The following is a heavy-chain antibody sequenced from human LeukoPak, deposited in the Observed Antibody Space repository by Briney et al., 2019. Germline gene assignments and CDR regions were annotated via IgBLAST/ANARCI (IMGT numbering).Heavy chain of an antibody. CDR2: LNSSGGPT. Sequence: NPGGSLRLSCAASGFTFSDYYMSWFRQAPGKGLECISYLNSSGGPTYYADSVKGRFTVSGDNAKNSLYLQMNSLRVEDTAVYYCARSSGDYSYYYDMDIWGQGTTVTVSS. CDR1: GFTFSDYY. J-gene: IGHJ6*02. CDR3: ARSSGDYSYYYDMDI. V-gene: IGHV3-11*04.